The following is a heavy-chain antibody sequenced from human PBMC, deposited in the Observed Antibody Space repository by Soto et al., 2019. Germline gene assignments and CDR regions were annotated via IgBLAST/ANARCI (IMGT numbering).Heavy chain of an antibody. V-gene: IGHV1-69*02. J-gene: IGHJ4*02. CDR2: IIPILGIA. CDR1: GGTFSSYT. Sequence: QVQLVQSGAEVKKPGSSVKVSCKASGGTFSSYTISWVRQAPGQGLEWMGRIIPILGIANYAQKFQGRVTITADKSTSTAYMELSSLRSEDTAVYYCAFNPGGIQLWFFDYWGQGTLVTVSS. D-gene: IGHD5-18*01. CDR3: AFNPGGIQLWFFDY.